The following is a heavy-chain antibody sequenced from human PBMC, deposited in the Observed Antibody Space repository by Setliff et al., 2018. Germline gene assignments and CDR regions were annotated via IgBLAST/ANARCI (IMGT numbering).Heavy chain of an antibody. Sequence: KSGGSLRLSCEGSGYTFSNYFMSWFRQAPGKGLEWLAYVTTTGSFTKEAGSVRGRFSISRDDALNSLFLEMNSLRVDDTAIYYCARGKDYSDGSGYPIFQHWGQGTPVTVSS. CDR1: GYTFSNYF. V-gene: IGHV3-11*06. CDR3: ARGKDYSDGSGYPIFQH. J-gene: IGHJ1*01. D-gene: IGHD3-22*01. CDR2: VTTTGSFT.